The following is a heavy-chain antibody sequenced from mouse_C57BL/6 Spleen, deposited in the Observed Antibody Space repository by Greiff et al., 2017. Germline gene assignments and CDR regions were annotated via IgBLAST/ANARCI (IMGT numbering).Heavy chain of an antibody. J-gene: IGHJ2*01. V-gene: IGHV5-17*01. Sequence: EVKLMESGGGLVKPGGSLKLSCAASGFTFSDYGMHWVRQAPEKGLEWVAYISSGSSTIYYADTVKGRFTISRDNAKNTLFLQMTCLRSDDTAMYYGARDMVGDYFAYWGQGTTLTVSS. CDR3: ARDMVGDYFAY. D-gene: IGHD1-1*02. CDR2: ISSGSSTI. CDR1: GFTFSDYG.